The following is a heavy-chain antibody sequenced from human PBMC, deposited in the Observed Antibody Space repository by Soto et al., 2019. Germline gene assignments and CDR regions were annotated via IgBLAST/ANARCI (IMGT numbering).Heavy chain of an antibody. CDR2: IYYSGST. CDR1: GGSISSGGYY. CDR3: AXDRVVRTGPIPTYYFDY. Sequence: PSETLSLTCTVSGGSISSGGYYWSWIRQHPGKGLEWIGYIYYSGSTYYNPSLKSRVTISVDTSKNQFSLKLSSVTAADTAVYYCAXDRVVRTGPIPTYYFDYWGQGTLVTVSS. D-gene: IGHD2-15*01. J-gene: IGHJ4*02. V-gene: IGHV4-31*03.